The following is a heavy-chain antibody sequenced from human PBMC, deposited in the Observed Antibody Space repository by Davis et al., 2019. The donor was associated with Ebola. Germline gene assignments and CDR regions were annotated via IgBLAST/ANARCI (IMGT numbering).Heavy chain of an antibody. D-gene: IGHD1-26*01. Sequence: SVKVSCKASGGTFSSFAVSWVRQAPGQGLEWMGGISPMYGEENYAQKFQGRVTITADESTSTAYMELSSLRSEDTAVYYCARGRDSGSYYSAFWGQGTLVTVSS. V-gene: IGHV1-69*13. CDR2: ISPMYGEE. J-gene: IGHJ4*02. CDR1: GGTFSSFA. CDR3: ARGRDSGSYYSAF.